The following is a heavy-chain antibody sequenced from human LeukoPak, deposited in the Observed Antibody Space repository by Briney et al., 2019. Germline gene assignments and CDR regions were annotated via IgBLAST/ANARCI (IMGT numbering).Heavy chain of an antibody. CDR2: IYSGGST. CDR3: ARGYYDSSGLREGYAFDI. J-gene: IGHJ3*02. V-gene: IGHV3-53*04. CDR1: GFTVSSNY. Sequence: GGSLRLSCAASGFTVSSNYMSWVRQAPGKGLEKVSVIYSGGSTYYADSVKGRFTISRHNSKNTLYLQMNSLRAEDTAVYYCARGYYDSSGLREGYAFDIWGQGTMVTVSS. D-gene: IGHD3-22*01.